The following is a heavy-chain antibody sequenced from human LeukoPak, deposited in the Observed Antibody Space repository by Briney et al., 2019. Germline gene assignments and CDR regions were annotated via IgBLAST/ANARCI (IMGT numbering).Heavy chain of an antibody. CDR3: ARDRRGYYDSSGYYNDAFDV. V-gene: IGHV4-59*01. CDR2: IYYSGSA. CDR1: GGSISNYY. J-gene: IGHJ3*01. Sequence: SETLSLTCTVSGGSISNYYWSWIRQPPGKGLEWIGYIYYSGSANYNPSLKSRVTISVDTSNNQFSLKLSSVTAADTAVYYCARDRRGYYDSSGYYNDAFDVWGQGTMVTVSS. D-gene: IGHD3-22*01.